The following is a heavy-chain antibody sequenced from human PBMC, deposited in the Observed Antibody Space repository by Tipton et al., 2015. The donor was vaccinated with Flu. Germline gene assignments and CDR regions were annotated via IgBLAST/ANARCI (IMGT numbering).Heavy chain of an antibody. CDR2: VYHSGST. CDR3: ARVAGSQLLLFDF. CDR1: GYSIISDYY. J-gene: IGHJ4*02. Sequence: LRLSCAVSGYSIISDYYWGWIRQPPGKGLEGLEWIGSVYHSGSTNYNPSLKSRVTISVDTSRNQFSLKLRSVTAADTAVYYCARVAGSQLLLFDFWGQGTLVSVSS. D-gene: IGHD2-15*01. V-gene: IGHV4-38-2*01.